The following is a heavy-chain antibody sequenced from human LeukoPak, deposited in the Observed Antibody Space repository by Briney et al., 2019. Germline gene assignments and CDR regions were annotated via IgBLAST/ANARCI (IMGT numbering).Heavy chain of an antibody. CDR1: GGPISSYY. J-gene: IGHJ4*02. CDR3: ASYLVNYFDY. CDR2: VYYSGST. V-gene: IGHV4-59*01. Sequence: SETLSLTCTVSGGPISSYYWSWIRQPPGKGLEWIGYVYYSGSTNYNPSLKSRVTISVDTSKNQSSLTLRSVTAADTAVYYCASYLVNYFDYWGQGTLVTVSS. D-gene: IGHD3-16*02.